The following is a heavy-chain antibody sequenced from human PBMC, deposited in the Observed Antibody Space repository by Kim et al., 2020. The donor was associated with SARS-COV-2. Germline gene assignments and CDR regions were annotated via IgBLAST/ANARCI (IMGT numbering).Heavy chain of an antibody. J-gene: IGHJ6*02. Sequence: GGSLRLSCAASGFTVSSNYMSWVRQAPGKGLEWVSVIYSGGSTYYADSVKGRFTISRDNSKNTLYLQMNSLRAEDTAVYYCAREFIVVDSQNYYYYGMDVWGQGTTVTVSS. CDR3: AREFIVVDSQNYYYYGMDV. D-gene: IGHD2-2*01. CDR2: IYSGGST. V-gene: IGHV3-53*01. CDR1: GFTVSSNY.